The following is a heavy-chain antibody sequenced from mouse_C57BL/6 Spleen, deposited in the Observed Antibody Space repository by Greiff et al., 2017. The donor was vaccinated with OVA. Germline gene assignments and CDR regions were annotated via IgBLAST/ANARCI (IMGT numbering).Heavy chain of an antibody. CDR3: ARVTTVVAHLDY. D-gene: IGHD1-1*01. Sequence: VQLQQSGPELVKPGASVKISCKASGYSFTSYYIHWVKQRPGQGLEWIGWIYPGSGNTKYNEKFKGKATLTADTSSSTAYMQLSSLTSEDSAVYYCARVTTVVAHLDYWGKGTTLTVSS. J-gene: IGHJ2*01. V-gene: IGHV1-66*01. CDR2: IYPGSGNT. CDR1: GYSFTSYY.